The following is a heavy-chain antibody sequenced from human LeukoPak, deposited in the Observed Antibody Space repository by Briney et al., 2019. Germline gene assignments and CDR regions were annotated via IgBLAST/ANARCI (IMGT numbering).Heavy chain of an antibody. CDR3: AKTAVVITFRFDD. D-gene: IGHD4/OR15-4a*01. J-gene: IGHJ4*02. V-gene: IGHV3-23*01. Sequence: GGSLRLSCAASGFTFSNAWMSWVRQAPGKGLEWVAAINGGGSNTYYADSVKGRFTISRDNSKNMVYLQMNSLRADDMAVYYCAKTAVVITFRFDDWGQGALVTVSS. CDR2: INGGGSNT. CDR1: GFTFSNAW.